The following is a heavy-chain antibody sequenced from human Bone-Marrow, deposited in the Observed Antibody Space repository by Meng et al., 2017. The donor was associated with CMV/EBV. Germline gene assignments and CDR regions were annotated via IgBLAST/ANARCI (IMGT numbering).Heavy chain of an antibody. Sequence: LVPAGSELKKLGSSVTVSCQAPGGPFSSYAISWARQAPGQRLESMGGINHIFGTANYAQKFQGRVTIPADESTSTAYMELSSLRSEDTAVYYCARAGVAGTFDYWGQGTLVTVSS. J-gene: IGHJ4*02. D-gene: IGHD6-19*01. CDR3: ARAGVAGTFDY. CDR2: INHIFGTA. V-gene: IGHV1-69*01. CDR1: GGPFSSYA.